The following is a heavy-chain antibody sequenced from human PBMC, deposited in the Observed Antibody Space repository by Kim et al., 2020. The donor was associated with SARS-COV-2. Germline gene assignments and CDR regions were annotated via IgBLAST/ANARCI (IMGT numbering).Heavy chain of an antibody. CDR3: ARDCSGGSCSGY. CDR1: GFTFSDYY. V-gene: IGHV3-11*06. D-gene: IGHD2-15*01. J-gene: IGHJ4*02. CDR2: ISSSSSYT. Sequence: GGSLRLSCAASGFTFSDYYMSWIRQAPGKGLEWVSYISSSSSYTNYADSVKGRFTISRDNAKNSLYLQMNSLRAEDTAVYYCARDCSGGSCSGYWGQGTLVTVSS.